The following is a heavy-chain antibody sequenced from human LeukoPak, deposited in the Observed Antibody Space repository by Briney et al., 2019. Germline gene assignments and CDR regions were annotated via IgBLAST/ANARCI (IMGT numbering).Heavy chain of an antibody. V-gene: IGHV3-7*04. D-gene: IGHD2-21*01. CDR3: VKGDWYFES. CDR2: VNQDGTEK. J-gene: IGHJ4*02. CDR1: GXNFGDSR. Sequence: GGSLRLSCAASGXNFGDSRMTWVRQAPGKGRQWVANVNQDGTEKHFLDSVEGRFTISRDNAKKSLYLQMSSLRPEDTALYFCVKGDWYFESWGQGTMVTVSS.